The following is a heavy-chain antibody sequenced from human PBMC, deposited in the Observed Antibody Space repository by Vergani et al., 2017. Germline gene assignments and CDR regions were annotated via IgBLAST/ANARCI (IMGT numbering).Heavy chain of an antibody. CDR1: GFTVSSNY. CDR2: IYSGGST. Sequence: EVQLVESGGGLIQPGGSLRLSCAASGFTVSSNYMRWVRQAPGKALGWVSVIYSGGSTYYADSVKGRFTISRDNSKNTLYLQMNSLRAEDTAVYYCARETGEDQGRDAFDIWGQGTMVTVSS. CDR3: ARETGEDQGRDAFDI. V-gene: IGHV3-53*01. D-gene: IGHD3-10*01. J-gene: IGHJ3*02.